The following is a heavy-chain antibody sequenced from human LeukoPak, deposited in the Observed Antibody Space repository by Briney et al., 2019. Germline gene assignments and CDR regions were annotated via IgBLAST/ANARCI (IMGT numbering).Heavy chain of an antibody. CDR1: GGSISSYY. V-gene: IGHV4-59*01. J-gene: IGHJ5*02. Sequence: SETLSLTCTVSGGSISSYYWSWIRQPPGKGLEWIGYVYYSGSTNYNPSLKSRVTISVDTSKNQFSLKLSSVTAADTAVYYCARDGPRYCSGGSCYRYDNWFDPWGQGTLVTVSS. CDR2: VYYSGST. D-gene: IGHD2-15*01. CDR3: ARDGPRYCSGGSCYRYDNWFDP.